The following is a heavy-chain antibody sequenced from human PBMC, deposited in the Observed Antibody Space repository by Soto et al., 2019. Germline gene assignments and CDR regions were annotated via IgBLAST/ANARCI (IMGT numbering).Heavy chain of an antibody. D-gene: IGHD2-15*01. J-gene: IGHJ4*02. CDR1: GFTFSNYV. CDR3: AKRPLSLNMFDY. Sequence: EVQLWESGGRLVQPGGSLRLSCVASGFTFSNYVMTWVSQAPGNGPEWVSVINGRGDTTYYSDSVKGMFTISRDNSKNMVSLQMHGLRAEDTAVYYSAKRPLSLNMFDYWGQGTLVSVSS. V-gene: IGHV3-23*01. CDR2: INGRGDTT.